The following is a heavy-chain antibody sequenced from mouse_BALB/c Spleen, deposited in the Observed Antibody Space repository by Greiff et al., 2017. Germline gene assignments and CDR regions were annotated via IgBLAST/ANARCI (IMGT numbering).Heavy chain of an antibody. CDR2: IWSGGST. CDR1: GFTFSSFG. CDR3: ARKDGYYEFAD. V-gene: IGHV2-4-1*01. D-gene: IGHD2-3*01. Sequence: VKLVESGGGLVQPGGSRKLSCAASGFTFSSFGMHWVRQAPGKGLEWLGVIWSGGSTDYNAAFISRLSISKDNSKSHVFFKMNSLQADDTAIYYCARKDGYYEFADWGEGTLVTVSA. J-gene: IGHJ3*01.